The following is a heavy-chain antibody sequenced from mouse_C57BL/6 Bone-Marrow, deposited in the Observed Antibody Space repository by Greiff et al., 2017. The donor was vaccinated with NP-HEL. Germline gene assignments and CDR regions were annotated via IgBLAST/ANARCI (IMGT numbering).Heavy chain of an antibody. D-gene: IGHD1-3*01. CDR1: GFTFSDYG. CDR2: ISNLAYSI. V-gene: IGHV5-15*01. CDR3: AREWGFAY. Sequence: DVQLVESGGGLVQPGGSLKLSCAASGFTFSDYGMAWVRQAPRKGPEWVAFISNLAYSIYYADTVTGRFTISRENAKNTLYLEMSSLRSEDTAMYYCAREWGFAYWGQGTLVTVSA. J-gene: IGHJ3*01.